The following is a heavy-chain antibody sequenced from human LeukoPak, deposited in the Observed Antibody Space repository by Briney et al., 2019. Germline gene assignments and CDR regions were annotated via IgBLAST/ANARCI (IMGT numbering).Heavy chain of an antibody. D-gene: IGHD1-26*01. CDR2: ISSSSSYI. V-gene: IGHV3-21*01. Sequence: GGSLRLSCAASGFTFSSYSMNWVRQAPGKGLEWVSSISSSSSYIYYADSVKGRFTISRDNAKNSLYLQMNSLRAEDTAVYYCARDPTIVGATGRRFDYWGQGTLVTVSS. J-gene: IGHJ4*02. CDR1: GFTFSSYS. CDR3: ARDPTIVGATGRRFDY.